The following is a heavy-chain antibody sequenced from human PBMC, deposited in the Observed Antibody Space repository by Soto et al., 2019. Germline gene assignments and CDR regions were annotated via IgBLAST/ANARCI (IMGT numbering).Heavy chain of an antibody. CDR3: ARGAWLADYYDYGMDV. J-gene: IGHJ6*02. D-gene: IGHD3-22*01. Sequence: QVQLVQSGAEVKKPGASVKVSCKASGYTFTSYGISWVRQAPGQGLEWMGWISAYNGNTHYAQKLQGRVTLTTDTSTSTAYMELRSLRSDDTAVYYCARGAWLADYYDYGMDVWGQGTTVTVSS. CDR2: ISAYNGNT. CDR1: GYTFTSYG. V-gene: IGHV1-18*01.